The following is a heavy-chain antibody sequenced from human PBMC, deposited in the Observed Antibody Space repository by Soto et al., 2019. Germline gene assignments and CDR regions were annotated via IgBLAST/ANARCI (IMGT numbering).Heavy chain of an antibody. J-gene: IGHJ6*02. CDR1: GFTFSSYA. CDR3: AKGYCSSTSCHSRNGMDV. V-gene: IGHV3-23*01. CDR2: ISGSGGST. Sequence: VGSLRLSCAASGFTFSSYAMSWVRQAPGKGLEWVSAISGSGGSTYYADSVKGRFTISRDNSKNTLYLQMNSLRAEDTAVHYCAKGYCSSTSCHSRNGMDVWGQGTTVTVSS. D-gene: IGHD2-2*01.